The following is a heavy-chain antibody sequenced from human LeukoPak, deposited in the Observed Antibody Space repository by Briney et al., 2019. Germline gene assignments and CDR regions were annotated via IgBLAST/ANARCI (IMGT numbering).Heavy chain of an antibody. CDR2: ISAYNGNT. V-gene: IGHV1-18*01. CDR1: GYTFTSYG. CDR3: ARDDIVVVVAAKRTHWFDP. Sequence: ASVKVSCKASGYTFTSYGISWVRQAPGQGLEWMGWISAYNGNTNYAQKLQGRVTMTTDTSTSTAYMELRSLRSDDTAVYYCARDDIVVVVAAKRTHWFDPWGQGTLVTVSS. D-gene: IGHD2-15*01. J-gene: IGHJ5*02.